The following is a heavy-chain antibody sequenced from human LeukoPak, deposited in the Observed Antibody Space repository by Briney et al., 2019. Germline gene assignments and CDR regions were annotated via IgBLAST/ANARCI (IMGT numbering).Heavy chain of an antibody. V-gene: IGHV1-46*01. Sequence: ASVNVSCTASGYTFTSNYIHWVRQAPGQGLEWMGMIYTRDGSTSYAQKFQGRVTVTRDTSTSTVHMELSGLRSEDTAVYYCARDEEGFDYWGQGTLVTVSS. CDR3: ARDEEGFDY. CDR1: GYTFTSNY. J-gene: IGHJ4*02. CDR2: IYTRDGST.